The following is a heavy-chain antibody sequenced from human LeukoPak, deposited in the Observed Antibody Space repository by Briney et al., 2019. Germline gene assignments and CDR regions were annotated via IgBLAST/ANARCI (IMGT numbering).Heavy chain of an antibody. CDR3: ATEPPQGYRFDN. J-gene: IGHJ4*02. Sequence: GASVKVSCKASGYTFTGYYMHWVRQAPGRGLEWMGAVYTDGGTITNTRSFQHGRVTMTRDVSTRTVYMELSSLSSEDTAVYYCATEPPQGYRFDNWARKSWLPSPQ. D-gene: IGHD5-18*01. CDR1: GYTFTGYY. V-gene: IGHV1-46*01. CDR2: VYTDGGTI.